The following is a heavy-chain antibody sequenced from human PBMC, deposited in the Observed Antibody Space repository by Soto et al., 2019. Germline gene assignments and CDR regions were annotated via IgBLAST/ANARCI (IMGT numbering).Heavy chain of an antibody. D-gene: IGHD2-21*01. J-gene: IGHJ5*02. CDR2: MNPNTGNI. V-gene: IGHV1-8*01. Sequence: QVELVQSGAEVKKPGASVRVSCQAPEDTFTHYDLNWVRQATGQGLEWMGWMNPNTGNIDYAHKFQGRVTMTRDTSTRTVYMELSSLRSDDTAVYYCVRRVASGHRSWFDPWGQRTLVTVSS. CDR3: VRRVASGHRSWFDP. CDR1: EDTFTHYD.